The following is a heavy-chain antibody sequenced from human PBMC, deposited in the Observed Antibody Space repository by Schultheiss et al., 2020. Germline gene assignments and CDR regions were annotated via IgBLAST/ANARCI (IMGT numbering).Heavy chain of an antibody. CDR2: MNPNSGNT. Sequence: ASVKVSCKASGYTFTSYAINWVRQATGQGLEWMGWMNPNSGNTGYAQKFQGRVTITADESTSTAYMELSSLRSEDTAVYYCAADLHYYDSSGYYSDAFDIWGQGTMVTVSS. D-gene: IGHD3-22*01. CDR1: GYTFTSYA. V-gene: IGHV1-8*03. CDR3: AADLHYYDSSGYYSDAFDI. J-gene: IGHJ3*02.